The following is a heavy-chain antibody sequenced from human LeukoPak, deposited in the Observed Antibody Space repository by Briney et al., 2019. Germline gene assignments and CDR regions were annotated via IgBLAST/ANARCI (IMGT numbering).Heavy chain of an antibody. CDR2: INPSGGST. CDR3: ARGTTYYDFWSGYSLYYFDY. V-gene: IGHV1-46*01. Sequence: ASVKVSCKASGYTFTSYYMHWVRQAPEQGLEWMGIINPSGGSTSYAQKFQGRVTMTRDMSTSTVYMELSSLRSEDTAVYYCARGTTYYDFWSGYSLYYFDYWGQGTLVTVSS. J-gene: IGHJ4*02. CDR1: GYTFTSYY. D-gene: IGHD3-3*01.